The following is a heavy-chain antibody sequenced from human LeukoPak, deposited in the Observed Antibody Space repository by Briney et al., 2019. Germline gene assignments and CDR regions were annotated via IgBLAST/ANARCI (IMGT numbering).Heavy chain of an antibody. J-gene: IGHJ4*02. V-gene: IGHV3-73*01. CDR1: GFPFSGSG. Sequence: GGSLRLSCAASGFPFSGSGMHWVRQATGKGLEWVGRIRGRATAYAASVRGRFTISRDDSKNTAYLQMNSLKTDDTAVYYCIRQSCGTSSCAEPDWGQGTLVTVSS. CDR3: IRQSCGTSSCAEPD. CDR2: IRGRAT. D-gene: IGHD2-15*01.